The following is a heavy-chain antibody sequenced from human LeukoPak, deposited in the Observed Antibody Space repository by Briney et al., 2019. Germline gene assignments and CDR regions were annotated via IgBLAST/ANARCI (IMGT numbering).Heavy chain of an antibody. CDR1: GGSISGGDYY. D-gene: IGHD5-18*01. J-gene: IGHJ4*02. CDR2: IYYSGDT. Sequence: SETLSLTCTVSGGSISGGDYYWSWIRQHPGKGLERIGYIYYSGDTYYNPSLKSRVTISVDTSKNQFSLKLSSVTAADTAAYYCARAPRDTNSWYYFDYWGQGTLVSVSS. V-gene: IGHV4-31*02. CDR3: ARAPRDTNSWYYFDY.